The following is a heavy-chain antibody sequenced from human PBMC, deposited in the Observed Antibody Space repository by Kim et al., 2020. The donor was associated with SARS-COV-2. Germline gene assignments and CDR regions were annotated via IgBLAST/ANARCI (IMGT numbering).Heavy chain of an antibody. CDR3: ARRRIRAVAGQFDY. V-gene: IGHV4-39*01. D-gene: IGHD6-19*01. CDR1: GGSISSSSYY. J-gene: IGHJ4*02. CDR2: IYYSGST. Sequence: SETLSLTCTVSGGSISSSSYYWGWIRQPPGKGLEWIGSIYYSGSTYYNPSLKSRVTISVDTSKNQFSLKLSSVTAADTAVYHCARRRIRAVAGQFDYWGQGTLFTVSS.